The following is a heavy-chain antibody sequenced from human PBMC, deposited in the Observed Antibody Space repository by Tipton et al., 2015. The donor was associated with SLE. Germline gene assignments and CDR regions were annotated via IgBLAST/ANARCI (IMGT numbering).Heavy chain of an antibody. CDR2: ISDGGGT. D-gene: IGHD2-21*02. Sequence: TLSLTCSVSGGSVRSNYWIWIRQPPGKGLEWIGYISDGGGTNYNPSLKSRVTISIDPAKNQFSLKLTSVTAADTAVYYCARGMVTWRGAIIGVDVWGQGTTVNVSS. CDR1: GGSVRSNY. V-gene: IGHV4-59*08. CDR3: ARGMVTWRGAIIGVDV. J-gene: IGHJ6*02.